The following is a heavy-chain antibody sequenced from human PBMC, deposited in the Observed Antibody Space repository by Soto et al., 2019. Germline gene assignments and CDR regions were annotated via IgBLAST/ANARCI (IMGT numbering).Heavy chain of an antibody. V-gene: IGHV2-5*02. CDR3: ANMRVTMIVGAGHFHP. CDR2: IYWDDDK. J-gene: IGHJ1*01. CDR1: GFSLSTSGVG. D-gene: IGHD3-22*01. Sequence: QITLKESGPTLVKPSQTLTLTCTFSGFSLSTSGVGVGWIRQPPGKALEWLALIYWDDDKRYSPSLKSRLTITKDTSKNQVVLTLTNVDPVDTATYYCANMRVTMIVGAGHFHPWGQGTLVTVSS.